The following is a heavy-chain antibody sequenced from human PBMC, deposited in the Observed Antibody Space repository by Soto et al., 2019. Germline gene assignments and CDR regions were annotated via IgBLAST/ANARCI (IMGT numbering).Heavy chain of an antibody. J-gene: IGHJ3*02. D-gene: IGHD1-20*01. CDR1: VGSIRNYF. V-gene: IGHV4-4*07. Sequence: QVQLQESGPGLVKPSETLSLICTVSVGSIRNYFWTWIRQPAGKGLEWIGRIYSSGNTVYNASLKSRVTMSIDMSKNQFSLKLSSMTAADTAVYYCVRDVESPGISGSWGAFDIWGQGTVVTVSS. CDR3: VRDVESPGISGSWGAFDI. CDR2: IYSSGNT.